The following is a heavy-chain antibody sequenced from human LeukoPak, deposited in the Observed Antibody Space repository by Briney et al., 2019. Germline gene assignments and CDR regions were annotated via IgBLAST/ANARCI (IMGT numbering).Heavy chain of an antibody. CDR2: ISTYDGSA. J-gene: IGHJ4*02. D-gene: IGHD1-1*01. CDR3: AKAPPYKKYFDY. Sequence: ASVKVSCKASGYSFTSYGITWVRQAPGQGLEWVGWISTYDGSANYAQKLQGRVTMTTDTSTITACMELRSLRSDDTAVYYCAKAPPYKKYFDYWGQGTLVTVSS. CDR1: GYSFTSYG. V-gene: IGHV1-18*01.